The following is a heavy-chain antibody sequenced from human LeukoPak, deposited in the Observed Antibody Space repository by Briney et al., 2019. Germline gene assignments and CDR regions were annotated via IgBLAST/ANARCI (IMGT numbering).Heavy chain of an antibody. Sequence: ASVKVSCKASGYTFTGYYIHWVRQAPGQGREWMGIINPGGRSTSYAQKFQGRVTMTRDTSTSTVYMELSSLRSEDTAVYYCAREIGPIQLHLWGSAFDYWGQGTLVTVSS. V-gene: IGHV1-46*01. D-gene: IGHD5-24*01. CDR3: AREIGPIQLHLWGSAFDY. CDR2: INPGGRST. J-gene: IGHJ4*02. CDR1: GYTFTGYY.